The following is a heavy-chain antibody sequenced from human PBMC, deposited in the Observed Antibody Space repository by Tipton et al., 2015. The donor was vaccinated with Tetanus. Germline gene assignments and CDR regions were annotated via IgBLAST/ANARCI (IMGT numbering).Heavy chain of an antibody. V-gene: IGHV4-34*01. Sequence: TLSLTCAVYGGSFSNYYWTWIRQPPGKGLEWIGEVHPSGSTSSNPSLESRVTMSIDTSKNQFSLKLTSLTAADTAVYFCARGSRFWFDHWGPGTLVTVSS. CDR1: GGSFSNYY. CDR2: VHPSGST. J-gene: IGHJ5*02. CDR3: ARGSRFWFDH.